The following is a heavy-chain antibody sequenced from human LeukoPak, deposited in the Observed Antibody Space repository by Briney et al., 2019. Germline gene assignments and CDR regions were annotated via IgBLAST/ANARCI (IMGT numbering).Heavy chain of an antibody. Sequence: ASVKVSCKASGYTFTMYYIHWVRQAPGQGLEWMGMINPSDGATTYAQRFQGRVTISTDESTSTAYMEVSSLRSEDTAVYFCARDRGPAALRDALDLWGQGTMVTVTS. J-gene: IGHJ3*01. V-gene: IGHV1-46*01. D-gene: IGHD2-2*02. CDR1: GYTFTMYY. CDR3: ARDRGPAALRDALDL. CDR2: INPSDGAT.